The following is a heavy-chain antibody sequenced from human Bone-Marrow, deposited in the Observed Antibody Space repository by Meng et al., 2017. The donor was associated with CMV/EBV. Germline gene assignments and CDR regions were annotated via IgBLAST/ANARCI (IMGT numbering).Heavy chain of an antibody. CDR1: GYTFTSYG. CDR2: ISAYNGNT. V-gene: IGHV1-18*01. D-gene: IGHD2-2*01. Sequence: ASVKVSCKASGYTFTSYGISWVRQAPGQGLEWMGWISAYNGNTNYAQKLQGRVTMTTDTSTSTAYMELRSLRSDDTAVYYCARVSTSYTIHEVVVVVPPDYWVHGTLVTVSS. CDR3: ARVSTSYTIHEVVVVVPPDY. J-gene: IGHJ4*01.